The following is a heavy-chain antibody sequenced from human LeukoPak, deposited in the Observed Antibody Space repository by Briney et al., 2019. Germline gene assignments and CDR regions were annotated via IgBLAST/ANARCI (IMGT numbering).Heavy chain of an antibody. CDR1: GFTFSIYA. Sequence: GGSLTLSCAASGFTFSIYAMSWVRQAPGEGREWVSYISGSGGSTYYADSVKGRFTISRDNSENTLYLQMNSLRAEDTAVYYCAKDREKYSSSWYFDYWGQGTLVTVSS. J-gene: IGHJ4*02. CDR2: ISGSGGST. V-gene: IGHV3-23*01. CDR3: AKDREKYSSSWYFDY. D-gene: IGHD6-13*01.